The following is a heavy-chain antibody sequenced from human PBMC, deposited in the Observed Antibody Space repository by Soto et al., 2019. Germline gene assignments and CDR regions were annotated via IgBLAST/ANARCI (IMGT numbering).Heavy chain of an antibody. V-gene: IGHV1-69*01. J-gene: IGHJ6*02. D-gene: IGHD3-16*01. CDR3: ANSRGGTFLGYHGMDI. CDR2: IIPVFGRV. CDR1: GGTFSSRA. Sequence: QVQLVQSGPEVKKTGTSVKVSCKASGGTFSSRAISWVRQAPGQGLEWMGGIIPVFGRVNYAEKFQDRVTITADESTGTVYMEVSSLRSEDTALYYCANSRGGTFLGYHGMDIWGQGTTGSVSS.